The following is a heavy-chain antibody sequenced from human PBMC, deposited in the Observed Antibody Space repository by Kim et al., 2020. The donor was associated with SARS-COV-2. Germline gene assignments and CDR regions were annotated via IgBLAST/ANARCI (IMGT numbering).Heavy chain of an antibody. CDR2: ISGSSTNT. D-gene: IGHD6-13*01. CDR3: AIVYSSSWYVGAASN. V-gene: IGHV3-11*05. Sequence: GGSLRLSCAASGFTFSDYYMSWIRQAPGKGLEWVSYISGSSTNTNYADSVKGRFTISRDNGKNSLYLQMKSLRAEDTAVYYCAIVYSSSWYVGAASNWG. CDR1: GFTFSDYY. J-gene: IGHJ1*01.